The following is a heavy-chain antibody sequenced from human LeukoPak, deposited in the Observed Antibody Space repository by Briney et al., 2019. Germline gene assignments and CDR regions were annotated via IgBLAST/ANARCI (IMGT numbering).Heavy chain of an antibody. J-gene: IGHJ5*02. CDR2: IYTSGST. Sequence: SETLSLTCTVSGGSISSYYWSWIRQPAGKGLEWIGRIYTSGSTNYNPSLKSRVNMSLDRSKNQFSLKLNSVTAADTAVYYCAGSITDINWFDPWGQGTLVTVSS. D-gene: IGHD1-26*01. V-gene: IGHV4-4*07. CDR1: GGSISSYY. CDR3: AGSITDINWFDP.